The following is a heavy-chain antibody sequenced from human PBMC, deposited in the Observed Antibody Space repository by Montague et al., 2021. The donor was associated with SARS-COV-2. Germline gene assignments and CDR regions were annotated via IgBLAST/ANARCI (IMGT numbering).Heavy chain of an antibody. Sequence: SETLSLTCTVSGGSISSYYWSWIRQPPGKGLVWIGYIYYSGSTNYNPSLKSRVTISIDTSKNQFSLKLSSVTAADTAVYYCARHALGYFDWLNEGYFDYWGQGTLVTVSS. CDR1: GGSISSYY. J-gene: IGHJ4*02. V-gene: IGHV4-59*08. CDR3: ARHALGYFDWLNEGYFDY. CDR2: IYYSGST. D-gene: IGHD3-9*01.